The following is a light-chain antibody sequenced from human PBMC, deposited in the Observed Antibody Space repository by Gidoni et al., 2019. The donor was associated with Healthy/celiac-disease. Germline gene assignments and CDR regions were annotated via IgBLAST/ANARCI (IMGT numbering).Light chain of an antibody. Sequence: SLTPPPSVSGSPGPSVTISCTGTSSDVGGYNYVSWYQQHPGNAPKPMIYDVSKRPSGVPDRFSGSKSGNTASLTISGLQAEDEADYYCCSYAGSYSWVFGGGTKLTVL. CDR3: CSYAGSYSWV. J-gene: IGLJ3*02. CDR2: DVS. CDR1: SSDVGGYNY. V-gene: IGLV2-11*01.